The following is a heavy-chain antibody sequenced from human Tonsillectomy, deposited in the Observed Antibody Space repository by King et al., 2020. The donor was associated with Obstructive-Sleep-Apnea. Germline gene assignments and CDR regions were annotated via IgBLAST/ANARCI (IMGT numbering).Heavy chain of an antibody. V-gene: IGHV4-39*07. D-gene: IGHD4-17*01. CDR1: GGSISSSSYY. CDR3: AREVPHGDLLDY. CDR2: IYYSGST. Sequence: QLQESGPGLVKPSETLSLTCTVSGGSISSSSYYWGWIRQPPGKGLEWIGSIYYSGSTYYNPSLKSRVTISVDTSKNQFSLKLSSVTAADTAVYYCAREVPHGDLLDYWGQGTLVTVSS. J-gene: IGHJ4*02.